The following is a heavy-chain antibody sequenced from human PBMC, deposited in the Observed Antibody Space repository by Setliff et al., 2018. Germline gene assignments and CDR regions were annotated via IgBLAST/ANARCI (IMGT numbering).Heavy chain of an antibody. V-gene: IGHV4-59*01. D-gene: IGHD3-16*01. Sequence: ETLSLTCTVSGGSISSYYWSWIRQPPGKRLEWIGYIYYSGSTNYNPSLESRVTISVDTSKNQFSLRLNSATAADTAVYYCARLRGAFDYWGQGTLVTVPS. J-gene: IGHJ4*02. CDR2: IYYSGST. CDR3: ARLRGAFDY. CDR1: GGSISSYY.